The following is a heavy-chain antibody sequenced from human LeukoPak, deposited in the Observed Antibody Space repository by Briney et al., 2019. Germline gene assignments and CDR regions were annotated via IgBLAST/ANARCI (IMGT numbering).Heavy chain of an antibody. V-gene: IGHV1-18*01. CDR3: ARVRSSGYYYTFDY. CDR1: GYTFTSYG. Sequence: ASVKVSCKASGYTFTSYGISWVRQAPGQELEWMGWISAYNGNTNYAQKLQGRVTMTTDTSTSTAYMELRSLRSDDTAVYYCARVRSSGYYYTFDYWGQGTLVTVSS. D-gene: IGHD3-22*01. J-gene: IGHJ4*02. CDR2: ISAYNGNT.